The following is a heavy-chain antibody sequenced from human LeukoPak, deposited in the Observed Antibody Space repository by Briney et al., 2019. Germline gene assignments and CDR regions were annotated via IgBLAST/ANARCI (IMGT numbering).Heavy chain of an antibody. D-gene: IGHD3-10*01. J-gene: IGHJ6*02. CDR3: ARGYYGSGSPKYGMDV. Sequence: PGGSLRLSCAASGFTFSSYDMHWVRQATGKGLEWVSAIGTAGDTYYPGSVKGRFTISRENAKNSLYLQMNSLRAGDTAVYYCARGYYGSGSPKYGMDVWGQGTTVTVSS. V-gene: IGHV3-13*01. CDR2: IGTAGDT. CDR1: GFTFSSYD.